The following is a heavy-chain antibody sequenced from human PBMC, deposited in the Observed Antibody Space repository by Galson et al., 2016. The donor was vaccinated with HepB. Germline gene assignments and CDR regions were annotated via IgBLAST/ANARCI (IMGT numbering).Heavy chain of an antibody. V-gene: IGHV1-46*01. D-gene: IGHD6-6*01. Sequence: SVKVSCKASGYTFTSYYMHWVRQAPGQGLEWMGIINPSGGRTSYAQKFQGRVTMTRDTSTSTVYMELSSLRSEDTAVYYCARDRREYCSSSGDWYWGQGTLVTVSS. J-gene: IGHJ4*02. CDR2: INPSGGRT. CDR1: GYTFTSYY. CDR3: ARDRREYCSSSGDWY.